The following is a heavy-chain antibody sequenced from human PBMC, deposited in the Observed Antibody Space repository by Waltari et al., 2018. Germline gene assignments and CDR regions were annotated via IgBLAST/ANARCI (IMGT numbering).Heavy chain of an antibody. D-gene: IGHD5-12*01. J-gene: IGHJ6*03. CDR3: ATTERWLQFNNYYYYYMDV. Sequence: QVQLVQSGAEVKKPGSSVKVSCKASGGTFSSYAISWVRQAPGQGLEWMGGIIPIFGTENYAQKFQGRVTIASDESTSTAYMELSSLRSEDTAVYYCATTERWLQFNNYYYYYMDVWGKGTTVTVSS. CDR2: IIPIFGTE. V-gene: IGHV1-69*05. CDR1: GGTFSSYA.